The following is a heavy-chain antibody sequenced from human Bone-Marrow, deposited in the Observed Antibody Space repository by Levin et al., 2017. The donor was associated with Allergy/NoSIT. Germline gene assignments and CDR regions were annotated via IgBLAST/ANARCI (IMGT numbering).Heavy chain of an antibody. D-gene: IGHD1-1*01. Sequence: ASVKVSCAASGFILSTYVTSWVRQAPGKGLEWVSTISGSAGSTYYADSVKGRFTISIDNSKNTLYLQMNSLRPEDTAIYYCATPRHRHGTGAFDIWGQGTMVTVSS. CDR2: ISGSAGST. CDR3: ATPRHRHGTGAFDI. J-gene: IGHJ3*02. CDR1: GFILSTYV. V-gene: IGHV3-23*01.